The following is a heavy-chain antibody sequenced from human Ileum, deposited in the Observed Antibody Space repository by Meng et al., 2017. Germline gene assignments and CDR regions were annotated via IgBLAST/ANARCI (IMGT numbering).Heavy chain of an antibody. CDR2: IRSKVHSYGT. J-gene: IGHJ4*02. Sequence: ELELVKSVVGWVQPGGSMKLSCSASGFTFSDCSLHWVRQPSGKGLGWVGRIRSKVHSYGTAYAASVEGRFTISRDDSKNTAYLQMNSLKTEDTAVYYCTRTQGDYVVDYWGQGTLVTVSS. CDR3: TRTQGDYVVDY. CDR1: GFTFSDCS. D-gene: IGHD4-17*01. V-gene: IGHV3-73*02.